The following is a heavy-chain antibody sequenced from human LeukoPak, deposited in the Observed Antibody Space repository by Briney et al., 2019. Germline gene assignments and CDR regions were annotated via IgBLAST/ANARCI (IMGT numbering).Heavy chain of an antibody. CDR2: IYHSGST. Sequence: SETLSLTCAVSGYPISSGYYWGWIRQPPGKGLEWIGSIYHSGSTYYNPSLKSRVTISVDTSKNQFSLKLSSVTAADTAVYYCARGGILDIVVVPAAGLGVPLDYFDYWGQGTLVTVSS. J-gene: IGHJ4*02. CDR3: ARGGILDIVVVPAAGLGVPLDYFDY. CDR1: GYPISSGYY. V-gene: IGHV4-38-2*01. D-gene: IGHD2-2*01.